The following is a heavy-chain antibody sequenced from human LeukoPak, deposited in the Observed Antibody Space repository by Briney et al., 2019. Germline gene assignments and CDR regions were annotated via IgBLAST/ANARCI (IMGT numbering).Heavy chain of an antibody. CDR3: ARALRTDILTTDY. CDR1: GYTFIDYF. J-gene: IGHJ4*02. V-gene: IGHV1-2*02. CDR2: INPKSGGA. Sequence: ASVKVSCKASGYTFIDYFVHLVRQAPGQGHEWMGWINPKSGGANYAQNFQGRVSMTRDTSISAAYLEVSGLRSDDTAVYYCARALRTDILTTDYWGQGTLVTVSS. D-gene: IGHD3-9*01.